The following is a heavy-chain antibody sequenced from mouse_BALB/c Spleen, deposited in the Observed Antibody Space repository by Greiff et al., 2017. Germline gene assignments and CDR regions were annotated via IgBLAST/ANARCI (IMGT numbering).Heavy chain of an antibody. CDR2: ISSGGGNT. V-gene: IGHV5-9*03. D-gene: IGHD2-4*01. CDR1: GFTFSSYT. Sequence: EVKLVESGGGLVKPGGSLKLSCAASGFTFSSYTMSWVRQTPEKRLEWVATISSGGGNTYYPDSVKGRFTISRDNAKNNLYLQMSSLRSEDTALYYCARHYDRYYAMDYWGQGTSVTVSS. J-gene: IGHJ4*01. CDR3: ARHYDRYYAMDY.